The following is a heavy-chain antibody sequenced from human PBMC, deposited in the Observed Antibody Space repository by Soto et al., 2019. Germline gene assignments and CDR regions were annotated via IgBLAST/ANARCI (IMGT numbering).Heavy chain of an antibody. CDR1: GFTFSYAW. V-gene: IGHV3-15*07. J-gene: IGHJ4*02. CDR2: IKSKTDGGTT. Sequence: EVQLVESGGDLAKPGGSLRLSCAVSGFTFSYAWMNWVRQAPGKGLEWVGRIKSKTDGGTTDYAGPVKGRFTISRDDSRNMVFLQMNSLGTEDTAVYYCATGRGDLVYWGQGTRVTVSS. D-gene: IGHD3-10*01. CDR3: ATGRGDLVY.